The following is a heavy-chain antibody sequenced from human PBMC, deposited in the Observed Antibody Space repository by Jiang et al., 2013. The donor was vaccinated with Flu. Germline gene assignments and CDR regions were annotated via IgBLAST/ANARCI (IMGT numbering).Heavy chain of an antibody. D-gene: IGHD4-17*01. CDR2: IYPGDSDT. CDR1: SFTSYW. CDR3: ARRGTTVTTGNWFDP. Sequence: SFTSYWIAWVRQMPGKGLEWMGIIYPGDSDTRYSPSFQGQVTISVDKSISTAYLQWSSLKASDTAIYYCARRGTTVTTGNWFDPWGQGTLVTVSS. J-gene: IGHJ5*02. V-gene: IGHV5-51*01.